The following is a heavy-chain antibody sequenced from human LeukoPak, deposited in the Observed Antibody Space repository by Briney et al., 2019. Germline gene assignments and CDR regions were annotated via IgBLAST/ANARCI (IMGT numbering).Heavy chain of an antibody. J-gene: IGHJ4*02. CDR3: AGRGSYYDILTGYSYYFDY. D-gene: IGHD3-9*01. CDR1: GGSFSGYY. V-gene: IGHV4-34*01. Sequence: SETLSLTCAVYGGSFSGYYWSWIRQPPGKGLEWIGEINHSGSTNHNPSLKSRVTISVDTSKNQFSLKLSSVTAADTAVYYCAGRGSYYDILTGYSYYFDYWGQGTLVTVSS. CDR2: INHSGST.